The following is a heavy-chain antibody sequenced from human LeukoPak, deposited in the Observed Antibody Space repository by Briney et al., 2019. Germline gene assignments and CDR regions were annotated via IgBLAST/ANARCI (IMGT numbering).Heavy chain of an antibody. D-gene: IGHD1-26*01. CDR1: GFTFSSYA. Sequence: GGSLRLSCAASGFTFSSYAMHWVRQAPGKGLEWVAVISYDGSNKYCADSVKGRFTISRDNSKNTLYLQMNSLRAEDTAVYYCARDSAVGATFFDYWGQGTLVTVSS. CDR2: ISYDGSNK. J-gene: IGHJ4*02. CDR3: ARDSAVGATFFDY. V-gene: IGHV3-30-3*01.